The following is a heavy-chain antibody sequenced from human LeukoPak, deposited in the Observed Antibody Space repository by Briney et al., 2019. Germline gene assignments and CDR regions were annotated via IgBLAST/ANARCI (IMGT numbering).Heavy chain of an antibody. D-gene: IGHD3-10*01. Sequence: GGSQRLSCATSDFPVSDNYMSWVRQAPGRGLEWVSVISNDGVTDYADSVKGRFTISRDDSNDTVFLQMSSLRPEDTAVYYCGGSGSYYTPSYYWGQGTLVTVSS. V-gene: IGHV3-53*01. CDR2: ISNDGVT. CDR1: DFPVSDNY. CDR3: GGSGSYYTPSYY. J-gene: IGHJ4*02.